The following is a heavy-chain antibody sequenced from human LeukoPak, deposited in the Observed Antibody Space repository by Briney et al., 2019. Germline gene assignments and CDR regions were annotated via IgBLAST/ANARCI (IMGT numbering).Heavy chain of an antibody. CDR1: GFTFSSYW. D-gene: IGHD3-3*01. J-gene: IGHJ4*02. V-gene: IGHV3-7*01. CDR3: ARATQYYDFWSGRIAYFDY. Sequence: PGGSLRLSCAASGFTFSSYWMSWVRQAPGKGLEWVANIKQDGSEKYYVDSVKGRFTISRDNAKNSLYLQMNSLRAEDTAVYYCARATQYYDFWSGRIAYFDYWGQGTLVTVSS. CDR2: IKQDGSEK.